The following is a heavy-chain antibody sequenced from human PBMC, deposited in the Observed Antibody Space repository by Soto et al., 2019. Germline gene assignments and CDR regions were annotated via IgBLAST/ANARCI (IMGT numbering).Heavy chain of an antibody. D-gene: IGHD3-22*01. CDR3: ARDYYYDSRSSSVNWFDP. J-gene: IGHJ5*02. Sequence: GGSLRLSCVAPEFTFSKYWMHWVRQAPGKGLVWVSRINMDGTKTAYADSVKGRFTVSRDNANNTLYLQMNSLGVEDTAVYYCARDYYYDSRSSSVNWFDPWGQGTLVTVSS. V-gene: IGHV3-74*01. CDR1: EFTFSKYW. CDR2: INMDGTKT.